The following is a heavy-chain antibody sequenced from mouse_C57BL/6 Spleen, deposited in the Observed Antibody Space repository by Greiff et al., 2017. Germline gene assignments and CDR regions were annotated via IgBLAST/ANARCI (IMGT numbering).Heavy chain of an antibody. CDR2: ISDGGSYT. V-gene: IGHV5-4*01. CDR3: ARDGGGYAMDY. CDR1: GFTFSSYA. Sequence: EVKLMESGGGLVKPGGSLKLSCAASGFTFSSYAMSWVRQTPEKRLEWVATISDGGSYTYYPDNVKGRFTISRDNAKNNLYLQKSHLKSEDTAMYYCARDGGGYAMDYWGQGTSVTVSS. J-gene: IGHJ4*01.